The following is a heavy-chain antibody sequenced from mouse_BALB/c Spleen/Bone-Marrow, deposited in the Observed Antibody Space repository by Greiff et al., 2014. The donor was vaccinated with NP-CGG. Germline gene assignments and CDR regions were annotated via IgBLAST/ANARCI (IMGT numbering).Heavy chain of an antibody. V-gene: IGHV5-4*02. Sequence: DVMLVESGGGLVRPGGSLKLSCAASGFTFSDFYMYWVRQTPEKRLEWVATISYGGSYIYYPDSVKGRFTISRDDAKNNLYLRMSSLKSEDTAMYYCARDRGVQGYAMDYWGQGTSVTVSS. CDR1: GFTFSDFY. CDR3: ARDRGVQGYAMDY. D-gene: IGHD2-14*01. CDR2: ISYGGSYI. J-gene: IGHJ4*01.